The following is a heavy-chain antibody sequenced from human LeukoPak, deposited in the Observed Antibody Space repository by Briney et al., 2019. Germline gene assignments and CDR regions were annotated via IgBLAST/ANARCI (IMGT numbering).Heavy chain of an antibody. D-gene: IGHD3-22*01. CDR3: ARFGFPGSRGSGYYHY. CDR2: IIPIFGTA. V-gene: IGHV1-69*06. Sequence: GASVKVSCKASGGTFSSYAISWVRQAPGQGLEWMGGIIPIFGTANYAQKIQGRVTITADKSTSTAYMELSSLRSEDTGVYYCARFGFPGSRGSGYYHYWGQGTLVTVSS. J-gene: IGHJ4*02. CDR1: GGTFSSYA.